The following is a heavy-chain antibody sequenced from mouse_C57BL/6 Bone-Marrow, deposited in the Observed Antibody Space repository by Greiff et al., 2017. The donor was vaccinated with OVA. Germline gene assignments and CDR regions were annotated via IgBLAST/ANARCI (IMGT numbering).Heavy chain of an antibody. CDR2: IWRGGST. Sequence: VKLVESGPGLVQPSQSLSITCTVSGFSLTSYGVHWVRQSPGKGLEWLGVIWRGGSTDYNAAFMSRLSITKDNSKSQVFFKMNSLQADDTAKYYCGKNGGVGRGAMDYWGQGTSVTVSS. V-gene: IGHV2-5*01. J-gene: IGHJ4*01. CDR1: GFSLTSYG. CDR3: GKNGGVGRGAMDY. D-gene: IGHD4-1*01.